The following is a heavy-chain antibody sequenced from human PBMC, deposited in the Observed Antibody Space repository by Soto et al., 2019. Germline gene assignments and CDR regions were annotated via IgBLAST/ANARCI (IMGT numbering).Heavy chain of an antibody. V-gene: IGHV4-59*01. CDR3: AREHGRLLTVDYYYYGMDV. D-gene: IGHD2-8*01. J-gene: IGHJ6*02. CDR2: IFYSGST. Sequence: PSETLSLTCTVSGGSISSYYWSWIRQPPGKGLEWVGSIFYSGSTYYNPSLKSRVTISVDKSTSTVYMELSSLRSEDTAVYYCAREHGRLLTVDYYYYGMDVWGQGTTVTV. CDR1: GGSISSYY.